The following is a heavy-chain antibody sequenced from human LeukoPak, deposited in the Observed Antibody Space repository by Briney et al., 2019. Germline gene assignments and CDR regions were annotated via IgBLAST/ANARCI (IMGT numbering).Heavy chain of an antibody. D-gene: IGHD1-14*01. Sequence: GGSLRLSCTASGFTFSDAWMSWVRQAPGKGLEWVSVLYSDGNTKYADSVQGRFTISRDNSKNTLYLEMNSLSPDDTAVYYCARGVEPLAANTLAYWGQGTLVTVSS. CDR2: LYSDGNT. CDR3: ARGVEPLAANTLAY. CDR1: GFTFSDAW. V-gene: IGHV3-53*01. J-gene: IGHJ4*02.